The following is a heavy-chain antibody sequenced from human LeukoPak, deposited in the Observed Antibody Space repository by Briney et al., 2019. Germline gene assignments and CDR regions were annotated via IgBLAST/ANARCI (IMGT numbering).Heavy chain of an antibody. CDR2: SKSKSGGGTT. J-gene: IGHJ3*02. V-gene: IGHV3-15*01. Sequence: PGGSLRLSCAASGLTFSDAWVTWVRQAPGRGLEWVGRSKSKSGGGTTEYAAPVKGRFTISRDDSKSTLYLQLNSLKSEDTAVYYCTIGYCSGGSCHWDDAFDIWGQGTMVTVSS. CDR3: TIGYCSGGSCHWDDAFDI. CDR1: GLTFSDAW. D-gene: IGHD2-15*01.